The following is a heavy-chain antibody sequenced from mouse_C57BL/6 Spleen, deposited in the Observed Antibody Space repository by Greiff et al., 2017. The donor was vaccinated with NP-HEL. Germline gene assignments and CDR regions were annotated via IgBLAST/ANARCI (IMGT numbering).Heavy chain of an antibody. CDR2: IHPNSGST. Sequence: QVHVKQPGAELVKPGASVKLSCKASGYTFTSYWMHWVKQRPGQGLEWIGMIHPNSGSTNYNEKFKSKATLTVDKSSSTAYMQLSSLTSEDSAVYYCARSYDYDAYWGQGTLVTVSA. D-gene: IGHD2-4*01. V-gene: IGHV1-64*01. CDR3: ARSYDYDAY. J-gene: IGHJ3*01. CDR1: GYTFTSYW.